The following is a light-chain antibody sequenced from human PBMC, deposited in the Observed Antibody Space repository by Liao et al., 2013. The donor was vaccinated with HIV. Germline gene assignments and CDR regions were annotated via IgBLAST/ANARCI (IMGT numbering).Light chain of an antibody. Sequence: SYELTQPPSVSVSPGQTARITCSGDKLGDKYVCWYQQKPGLSPVLVIYQDTKRPSGIPERFSGSNSGNTATLTITRVEAGDEADYFCQVWDSSGDQLYVFGTGTKVTVL. CDR3: QVWDSSGDQLYV. V-gene: IGLV3-1*01. J-gene: IGLJ1*01. CDR1: KLGDKY. CDR2: QDT.